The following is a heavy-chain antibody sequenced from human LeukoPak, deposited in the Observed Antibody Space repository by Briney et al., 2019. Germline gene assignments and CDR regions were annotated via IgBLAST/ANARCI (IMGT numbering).Heavy chain of an antibody. D-gene: IGHD2-15*01. CDR2: IYYSGST. J-gene: IGHJ4*02. V-gene: IGHV4-39*07. Sequence: SETLSLTCTVSGGSISSSSHYWGWIRQPPGKGMEWIGSIYYSGSTYYNPSLKSRVTISVDTSKNQFSLKLSSVTAADTAVYYCATADVVVAARAVDYWGQGTLVTVSS. CDR3: ATADVVVAARAVDY. CDR1: GGSISSSSHY.